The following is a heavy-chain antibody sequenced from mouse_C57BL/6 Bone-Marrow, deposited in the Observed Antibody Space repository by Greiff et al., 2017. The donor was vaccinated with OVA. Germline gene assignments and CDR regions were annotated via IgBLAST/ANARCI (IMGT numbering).Heavy chain of an antibody. J-gene: IGHJ3*01. V-gene: IGHV1-81*01. D-gene: IGHD2-1*01. CDR2: IYPRSGNT. CDR3: ARWSLRGFAY. CDR1: GYTFTSYG. Sequence: VKLMESGAELARPGASVKLSCKASGYTFTSYGISWVKQRTGQGLEWIGEIYPRSGNTYYNEKFKGKATLTADKSSSTAYMELRSLTSEDSAVYFCARWSLRGFAYWGQGTLVTVSA.